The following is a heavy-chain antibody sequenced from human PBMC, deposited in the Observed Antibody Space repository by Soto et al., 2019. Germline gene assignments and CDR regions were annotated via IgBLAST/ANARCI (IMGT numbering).Heavy chain of an antibody. V-gene: IGHV1-69*06. CDR1: GGTFSSYA. J-gene: IGHJ3*02. CDR2: IIPIFGTA. Sequence: SVKVSCKASGGTFSSYAISWERQAHGQGLEWMGGIIPIFGTANYAQKFQGRVTITADKSTSTAYMELSSLRSEDTAVYYCAREGWEPGCAFDIWGQGTMVTVSS. CDR3: AREGWEPGCAFDI. D-gene: IGHD1-26*01.